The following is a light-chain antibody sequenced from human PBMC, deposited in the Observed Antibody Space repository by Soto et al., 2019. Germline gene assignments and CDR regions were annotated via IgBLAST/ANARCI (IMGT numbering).Light chain of an antibody. CDR3: QQVNSFPST. CDR2: AAS. V-gene: IGKV1-9*01. Sequence: IQLTQSPSSLSASVGDRVTITCRASQGISSHLAWYQQKPGKAPKLLIYAASTLQTGVPSRFSGGGSGTDFTLTLSGLQPEDFATYYCQQVNSFPSTFGQGTRLEIK. CDR1: QGISSH. J-gene: IGKJ5*01.